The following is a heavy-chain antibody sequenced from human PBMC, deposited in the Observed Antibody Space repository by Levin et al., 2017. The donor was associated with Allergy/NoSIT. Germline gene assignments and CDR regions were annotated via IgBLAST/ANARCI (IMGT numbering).Heavy chain of an antibody. J-gene: IGHJ4*02. Sequence: GESLKISCAASGFTFSSYAMHWVRQAPGKGLEWVAVISYDGSNKYYADSVKGRFTISRDNSKNTLYLQMNSLRAEDTAVYYCAREGRGGVVVTAILYWGQGTLVTVSS. D-gene: IGHD2-21*02. CDR1: GFTFSSYA. CDR3: AREGRGGVVVTAILY. V-gene: IGHV3-30-3*01. CDR2: ISYDGSNK.